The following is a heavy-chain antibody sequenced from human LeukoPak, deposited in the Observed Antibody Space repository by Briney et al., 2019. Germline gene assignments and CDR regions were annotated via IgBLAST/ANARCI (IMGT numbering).Heavy chain of an antibody. J-gene: IGHJ4*02. D-gene: IGHD4-23*01. V-gene: IGHV4-59*12. Sequence: TPSETLSLTCTVSGAPSSRTYWSWIRQPPGKGLEWIGYIYYSGSTNYNPSLKSRVTISVDTSKNQFSLKLSSVTAADTAVYYCARVAGDYGGNSRHLAHFDYWGQGTLVTVSS. CDR2: IYYSGST. CDR3: ARVAGDYGGNSRHLAHFDY. CDR1: GAPSSRTY.